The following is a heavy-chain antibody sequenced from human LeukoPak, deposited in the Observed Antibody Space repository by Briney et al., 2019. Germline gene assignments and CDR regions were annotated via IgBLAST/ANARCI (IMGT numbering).Heavy chain of an antibody. CDR2: ISFSSSYT. J-gene: IGHJ4*02. CDR1: GLTFSDYY. V-gene: IGHV3-11*03. D-gene: IGHD6-13*01. Sequence: GGSLRLSCAASGLTFSDYYMTWIRQAPGKGLEWVSYISFSSSYTNYADSVKGRFTISRDNAKNSLYLQMNNLRAEDTAVYYCVRRPEAGDYWGQGTLVTVSS. CDR3: VRRPEAGDY.